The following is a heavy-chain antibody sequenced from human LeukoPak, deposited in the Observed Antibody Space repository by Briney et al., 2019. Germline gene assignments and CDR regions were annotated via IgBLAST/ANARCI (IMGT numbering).Heavy chain of an antibody. CDR1: GFPFSSYW. V-gene: IGHV3-48*04. J-gene: IGHJ4*02. Sequence: PGGSLRLSCAASGFPFSSYWMAWVRQAPGKGLEWVSYISSSGSTIYYADSVKGRFTISRDNAKNSLYLQMNSLRAEDTAVYYCAREREGSFDYWGQGTLVTVSS. D-gene: IGHD1-26*01. CDR2: ISSSGSTI. CDR3: AREREGSFDY.